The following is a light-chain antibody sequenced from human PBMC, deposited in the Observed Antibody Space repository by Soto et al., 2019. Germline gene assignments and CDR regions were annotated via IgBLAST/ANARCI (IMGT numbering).Light chain of an antibody. V-gene: IGKV1-5*03. J-gene: IGKJ1*01. CDR2: KAS. CDR1: QSVSNW. Sequence: DIQMTQSPSTLSASVGDRVTITCRASQSVSNWLAWYQQKPGKAPKLLIYKASRLESGVPSRFGGSGSGTEFNLTISSLQPDDFATYYCHHYNSYPWTFGQGTKVEIK. CDR3: HHYNSYPWT.